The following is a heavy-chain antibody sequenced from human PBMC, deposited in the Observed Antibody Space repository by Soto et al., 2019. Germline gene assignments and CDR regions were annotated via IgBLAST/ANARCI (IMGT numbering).Heavy chain of an antibody. V-gene: IGHV5-10-1*01. CDR2: IDPSDSYT. CDR1: GYSITSYW. CDR3: ARIDYGSGSQVQDYYGMDV. Sequence: PGESLKISCKGSGYSITSYWISWVRQMPGKGLEWMGRIDPSDSYTNYSPSFQGHVTISADKSISTAYLQWSSLKASDTAMYYCARIDYGSGSQVQDYYGMDVWGQGTTVTVSS. J-gene: IGHJ6*02. D-gene: IGHD3-10*01.